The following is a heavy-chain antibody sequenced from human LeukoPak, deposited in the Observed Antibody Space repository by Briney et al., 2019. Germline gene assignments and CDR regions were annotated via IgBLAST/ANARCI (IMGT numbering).Heavy chain of an antibody. CDR3: ARGNGEATREAFDI. Sequence: PSETLSLTCAVSGGSISNYFWSWVRQPAGKGLEWIGRIYSSGISYYNPSLKSRVTMSVDTSKNQFSLRLSSVTAADTAVYYCARGNGEATREAFDIWGLGTMVTVSS. D-gene: IGHD4-17*01. V-gene: IGHV4-4*07. CDR1: GGSISNYF. CDR2: IYSSGIS. J-gene: IGHJ3*02.